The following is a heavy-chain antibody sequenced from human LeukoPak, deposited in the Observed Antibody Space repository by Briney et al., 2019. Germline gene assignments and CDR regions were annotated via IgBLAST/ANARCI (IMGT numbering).Heavy chain of an antibody. Sequence: SETLSLTCTVSGGSISSGGYYWSWLRQHPGKGLEWIGYIYYSGSTYYNPSLKRRVTISVDTSKNQFSLKLSSVTAADTAVYYCARGGDGYNLGIIDYWGQGTLVTVSS. J-gene: IGHJ4*02. CDR1: GGSISSGGYY. CDR3: ARGGDGYNLGIIDY. CDR2: IYYSGST. V-gene: IGHV4-31*03. D-gene: IGHD5-12*01.